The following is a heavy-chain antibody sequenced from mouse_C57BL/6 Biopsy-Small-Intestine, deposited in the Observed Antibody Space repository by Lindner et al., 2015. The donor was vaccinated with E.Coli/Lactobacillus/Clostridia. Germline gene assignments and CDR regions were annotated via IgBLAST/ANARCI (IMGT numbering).Heavy chain of an antibody. CDR1: GYTFTSYG. D-gene: IGHD2-4*01. CDR3: AREDYDGYYAMDV. J-gene: IGHJ4*01. CDR2: IYPRSGNT. Sequence: VQLQESGAELARPGASVKLSCKASGYTFTSYGISWVKQRTGQGLEWIGEIYPRSGNTYYNEKFKGKATLTADKSSSTAYMQLSSLTSEDSAVYFCAREDYDGYYAMDVLGSRNLSHRLL. V-gene: IGHV1-81*01.